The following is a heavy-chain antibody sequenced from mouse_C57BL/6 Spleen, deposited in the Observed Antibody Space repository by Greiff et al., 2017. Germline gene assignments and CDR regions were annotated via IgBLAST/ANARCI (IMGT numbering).Heavy chain of an antibody. CDR1: GYAFRSSW. CDR3: ARGITTVVDAMDY. V-gene: IGHV1-80*01. D-gene: IGHD1-1*01. Sequence: QVQLQQSGAELVKPGASVKISCKASGYAFRSSWMNWVKQRPGKGLEWIGQIYPGDGDTNYNGKFKGKATLTADKSSSTAYMQLSSLTSEDSAVYFCARGITTVVDAMDYWGQGTSVTVSS. CDR2: IYPGDGDT. J-gene: IGHJ4*01.